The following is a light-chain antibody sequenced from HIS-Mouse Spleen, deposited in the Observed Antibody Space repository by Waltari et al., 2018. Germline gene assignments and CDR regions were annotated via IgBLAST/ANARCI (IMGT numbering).Light chain of an antibody. J-gene: IGKJ1*01. CDR2: AAS. CDR1: QSISSY. Sequence: DIQMTQSPSSLSASVGDRVTITCRGSQSISSYLNWYKQKPGKAPKLLIYAASSLQSGVPSRFSGSGSGTDFTLTISSLQPEDFATYYCQQSYSTPRTFGQGTKVEIK. V-gene: IGKV1-39*01. CDR3: QQSYSTPRT.